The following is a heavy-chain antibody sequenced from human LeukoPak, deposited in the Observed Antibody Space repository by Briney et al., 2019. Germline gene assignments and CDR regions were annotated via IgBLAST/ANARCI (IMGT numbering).Heavy chain of an antibody. D-gene: IGHD2-2*01. CDR3: ARGRTGYQLLPTKKDYSYYYVDV. CDR1: GGSFSGHY. Sequence: SETLSLTCAVYGGSFSGHYWSWLRQPPGKGLEWIGEINHSGSTNYNPSLKSRVTISLDTSKNQFSLKLTSVTAADTAVYYCARGRTGYQLLPTKKDYSYYYVDVWDKGTTVTVSS. CDR2: INHSGST. V-gene: IGHV4-34*01. J-gene: IGHJ6*03.